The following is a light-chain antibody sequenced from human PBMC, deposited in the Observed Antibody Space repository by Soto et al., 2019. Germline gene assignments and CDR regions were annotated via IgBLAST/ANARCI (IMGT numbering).Light chain of an antibody. CDR2: GTS. CDR3: QQYNYWPIT. V-gene: IGKV3D-15*01. Sequence: EIVMTQSPATLSVSAGERATLSCRASHSVSSSSLAWYQQRPGQAPRLLIYGTSSRATGIPDRFSGSGSGTDFTLTISSLQSEDFAVYFCQQYNYWPITFGQGTRLEIK. CDR1: HSVSSS. J-gene: IGKJ5*01.